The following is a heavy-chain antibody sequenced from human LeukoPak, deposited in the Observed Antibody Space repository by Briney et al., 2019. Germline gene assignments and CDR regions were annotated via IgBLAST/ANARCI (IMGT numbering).Heavy chain of an antibody. V-gene: IGHV4-39*01. CDR2: IYFSGGT. CDR3: ARQTGSGLFSLP. CDR1: GDSISSSNCY. J-gene: IGHJ4*02. Sequence: PSETLSLTCTVSGDSISSSNCYWGWIRQPPGKGLEWIGSIYFSGGTYYNASLRSRVTISVDTSKNQFSLKLSSVTAADTAVYYCARQTGSGLFSLPGGQGTLVTVSS. D-gene: IGHD3-10*01.